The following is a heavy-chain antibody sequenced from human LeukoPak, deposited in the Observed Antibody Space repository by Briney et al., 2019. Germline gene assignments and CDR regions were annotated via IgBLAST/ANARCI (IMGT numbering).Heavy chain of an antibody. CDR3: AKEGGYDSSGYYYGY. J-gene: IGHJ4*02. Sequence: GGSLRLSCPASGFTFSDYYMSWIRQAPGKGLEWVSSISARGGAIYYADSVKGRFTISRDNSKNTLYLQMNSLRAEDTAVYYCAKEGGYDSSGYYYGYWGQGTLVTVSS. CDR1: GFTFSDYY. CDR2: ISARGGAI. V-gene: IGHV3-11*04. D-gene: IGHD3-22*01.